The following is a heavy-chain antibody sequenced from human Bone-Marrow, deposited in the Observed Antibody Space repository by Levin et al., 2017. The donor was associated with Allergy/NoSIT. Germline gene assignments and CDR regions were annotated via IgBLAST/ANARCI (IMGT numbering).Heavy chain of an antibody. CDR2: ISASGA. J-gene: IGHJ4*02. D-gene: IGHD3-22*01. CDR3: AKDHDSMGYPTFDY. CDR1: GFSFRSLA. V-gene: IGHV3-23*01. Sequence: GGSLRLSCAASGFSFRSLAMSWVRQAPGKGLEWVSTISASGAYYADSVMGRFTISRDNSKNTLSLEMNSLRAEDTAIYYCAKDHDSMGYPTFDYWGQGTLVTVSS.